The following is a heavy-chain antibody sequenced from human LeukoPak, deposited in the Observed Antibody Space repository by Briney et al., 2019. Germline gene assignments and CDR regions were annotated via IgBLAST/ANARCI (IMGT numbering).Heavy chain of an antibody. CDR3: ARLPRRGWWQQLFFDY. J-gene: IGHJ4*02. V-gene: IGHV4-38-2*02. Sequence: SETLSLTCTVSGYSISSGYYWSWIRQPPGKGLEWIGEINHSGSTNYNPSLKSRVTISVDTSKNHFSLKLSSVTAADTAVYYCARLPRRGWWQQLFFDYWGQGTLVTVSS. D-gene: IGHD6-13*01. CDR1: GYSISSGYY. CDR2: INHSGST.